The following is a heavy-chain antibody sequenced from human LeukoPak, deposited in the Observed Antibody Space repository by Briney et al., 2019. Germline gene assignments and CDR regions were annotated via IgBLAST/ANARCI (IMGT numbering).Heavy chain of an antibody. CDR2: ISGSGGST. CDR1: GFTFSSDD. D-gene: IGHD3-3*01. J-gene: IGHJ5*02. Sequence: PGGSLRLYCAAPGFTFSSDDMSWVRQTPEKVQDRVSAISGSGGSTYYADSVKGRFTISRDNSKNTLYLQMNSLRAEDTAVYYCAKWRGGYYDFWSGYPNWFDPWGQGTLVTVSS. CDR3: AKWRGGYYDFWSGYPNWFDP. V-gene: IGHV3-23*01.